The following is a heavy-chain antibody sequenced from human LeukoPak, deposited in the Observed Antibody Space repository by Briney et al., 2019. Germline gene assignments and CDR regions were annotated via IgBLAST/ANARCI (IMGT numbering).Heavy chain of an antibody. CDR1: VDTFTAYY. D-gene: IGHD5-12*01. Sequence: ASVKVSCKTSVDTFTAYYIHWVRQAPVQGLEWMGWINPNSGVTKYAQKFQGRVTITRDTSISTAYMELSRLRSDDTAIYYCARDQYVDIVTTMTPLGLWGQGTLVTVSS. CDR3: ARDQYVDIVTTMTPLGL. V-gene: IGHV1-2*02. J-gene: IGHJ4*02. CDR2: INPNSGVT.